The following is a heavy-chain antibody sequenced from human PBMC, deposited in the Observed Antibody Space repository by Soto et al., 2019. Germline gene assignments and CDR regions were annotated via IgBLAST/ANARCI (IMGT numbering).Heavy chain of an antibody. V-gene: IGHV3-48*02. CDR3: VRSLPGDQTYFWDRIDV. CDR1: GFTFSSYS. CDR2: ISSSSNTI. D-gene: IGHD3-10*01. J-gene: IGHJ6*02. Sequence: EVQLVESGGGLVQPGGSLRLSCAASGFTFSSYSMNWVRQAPGKGLQWISYISSSSNTIYYADSVKGRFTISRDYAKKSLLLQMNSLTDEDTAVYYCVRSLPGDQTYFWDRIDVLGQGATVTVSS.